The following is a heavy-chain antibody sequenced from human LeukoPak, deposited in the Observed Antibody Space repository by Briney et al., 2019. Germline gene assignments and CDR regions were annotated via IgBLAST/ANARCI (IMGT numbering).Heavy chain of an antibody. Sequence: SVKVSCKASAGTFSSYAISWVRQAPGQGLEWMGGIIPIFGTANYAQKFQGRVTITADESTSTAYMELSSLRSEDTAVYYCAREYYGPRMGPYYYCYYMDVWGKGTTVTISS. CDR1: AGTFSSYA. CDR3: AREYYGPRMGPYYYCYYMDV. CDR2: IIPIFGTA. V-gene: IGHV1-69*01. D-gene: IGHD3-10*01. J-gene: IGHJ6*03.